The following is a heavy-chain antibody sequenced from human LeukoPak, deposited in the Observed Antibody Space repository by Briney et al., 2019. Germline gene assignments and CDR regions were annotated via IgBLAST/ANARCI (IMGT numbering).Heavy chain of an antibody. CDR2: IKSKTDGGAT. CDR3: TTGGLYPFDY. V-gene: IGHV3-15*01. J-gene: IGHJ4*02. D-gene: IGHD2-2*02. Sequence: GGSLRLSCATSGFSFSNAWRSWVRQAPGKGLEWVGRIKSKTDGGATDYAAPVKGRFTISRDDSKNMLYLQVNSLKTEDTAVYYCTTGGLYPFDYWGQGTLVTVSS. CDR1: GFSFSNAW.